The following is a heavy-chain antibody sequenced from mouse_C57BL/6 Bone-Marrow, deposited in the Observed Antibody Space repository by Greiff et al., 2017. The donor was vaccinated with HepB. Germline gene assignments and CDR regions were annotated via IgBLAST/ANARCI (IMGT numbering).Heavy chain of an antibody. Sequence: VQLKESGAELVRPGASVKLSCTASGFNIKDDYMHWVKQRPEQGLEWIGWIDPENGDTEYASKFQGKATITADTSSNTAYLQLSSLTSEDTAVYYCTPFFYYGSSHWYFDVWGTGTTVTVSS. V-gene: IGHV14-4*01. CDR3: TPFFYYGSSHWYFDV. J-gene: IGHJ1*03. CDR2: IDPENGDT. D-gene: IGHD1-1*01. CDR1: GFNIKDDY.